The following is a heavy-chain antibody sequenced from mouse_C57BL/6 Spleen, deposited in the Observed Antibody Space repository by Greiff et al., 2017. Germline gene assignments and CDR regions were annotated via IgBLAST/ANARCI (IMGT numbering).Heavy chain of an antibody. CDR1: GYTFTDYN. D-gene: IGHD3-3*01. CDR2: INPNNGGT. V-gene: IGHV1-18*01. CDR3: ARLGLLYYAMDY. J-gene: IGHJ4*01. Sequence: VHVKQSGPELVKPGASVKIPCKASGYTFTDYNMDWVKQSHGKSLEWIGDINPNNGGTIYNQKFKGKATLTVDKSSSSAYMELRSLTSEDTAVYYCARLGLLYYAMDYWGQGTSVTVSS.